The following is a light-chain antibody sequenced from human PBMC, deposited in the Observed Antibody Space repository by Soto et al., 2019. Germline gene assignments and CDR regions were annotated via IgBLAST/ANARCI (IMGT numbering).Light chain of an antibody. CDR2: GAS. J-gene: IGKJ3*01. CDR3: QQYNNWPFT. V-gene: IGKV3-15*01. CDR1: QTVGSN. Sequence: EIVMTQSPATLSVSPGERATLSCRASQTVGSNLAWYQQKPGQAPRLLIYGASTRATGIPARFSGSGSGTEFTLTISSLQSEDFAVYYCQQYNNWPFTFGPGTKVDIK.